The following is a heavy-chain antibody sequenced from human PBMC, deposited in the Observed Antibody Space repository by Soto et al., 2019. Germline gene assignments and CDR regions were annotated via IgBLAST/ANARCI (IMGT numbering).Heavy chain of an antibody. J-gene: IGHJ4*02. Sequence: QVQLVQSGAEVKKPGSSVKVSCKASGGTFSSYTISWVRQAPGQGLEWMGRIIPILGIANYAQKFQGRVKITADKATSTAYMELSSLRSEDTAVYYCARYSSSWYHYFDYWGQGTLVTVSS. CDR1: GGTFSSYT. CDR2: IIPILGIA. D-gene: IGHD6-13*01. CDR3: ARYSSSWYHYFDY. V-gene: IGHV1-69*02.